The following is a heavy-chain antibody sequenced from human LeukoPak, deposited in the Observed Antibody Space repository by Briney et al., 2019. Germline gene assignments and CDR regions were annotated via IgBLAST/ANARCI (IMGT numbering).Heavy chain of an antibody. CDR3: ARVQTMVRGVYFDY. Sequence: ASVKVSCKASGYTFTGYYMHWVRQAPGHGLEWMGWINPNSGGTNYAQKFQGRVTMTRDTSISTAYMELSRLRSDDTAVYYCARVQTMVRGVYFDYWGQGTLVTVSS. J-gene: IGHJ4*02. CDR1: GYTFTGYY. CDR2: INPNSGGT. V-gene: IGHV1-2*02. D-gene: IGHD3-10*01.